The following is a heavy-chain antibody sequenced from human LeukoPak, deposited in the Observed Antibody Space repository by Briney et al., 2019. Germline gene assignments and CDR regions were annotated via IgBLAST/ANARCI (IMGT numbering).Heavy chain of an antibody. CDR1: GDSISSYY. V-gene: IGHV4-59*01. J-gene: IGHJ4*02. CDR2: IYYSGST. CDR3: ASRKLGNDY. D-gene: IGHD7-27*01. Sequence: SETLSLTCTVSGDSISSYYWSWIRQPPGKGLEWIGYIYYSGSTSYSPSLKSRVTISADTSQNQFSLKLSSVTAADTAVYYCASRKLGNDYWGQGTLVTVSS.